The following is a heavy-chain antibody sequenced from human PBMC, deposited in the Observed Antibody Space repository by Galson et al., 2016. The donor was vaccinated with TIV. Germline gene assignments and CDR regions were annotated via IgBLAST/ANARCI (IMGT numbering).Heavy chain of an antibody. CDR3: VNIQKTNTYDS. D-gene: IGHD2-15*01. J-gene: IGHJ4*02. Sequence: SGAEVKQPGEPLKISCKASGGTLTSYAINWVRQAPGQGLEWMGGIIPLSHTPNYAQKYHDRITNVADKSTGTVCMELRRLTSEDTAVYYCVNIQKTNTYDSWGRGTLVTVSS. CDR2: IIPLSHTP. V-gene: IGHV1-69*06. CDR1: GGTLTSYA.